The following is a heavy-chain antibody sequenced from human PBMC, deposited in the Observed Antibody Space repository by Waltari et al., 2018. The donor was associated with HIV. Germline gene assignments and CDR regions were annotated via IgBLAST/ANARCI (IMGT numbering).Heavy chain of an antibody. Sequence: EVQLVESGGGLIQPGGSLRLSCVGSGFIVSSNYMTWVRQAQGKGLEWVSVIYSGGSTDYADSVRGRFSISRDDSKNTLFLQMNSLTVEDTAIYYCVFSYYEYGVDVWGQGATVTVS. V-gene: IGHV3-53*01. CDR1: GFIVSSNY. J-gene: IGHJ6*02. D-gene: IGHD3-16*01. CDR3: VFSYYEYGVDV. CDR2: IYSGGST.